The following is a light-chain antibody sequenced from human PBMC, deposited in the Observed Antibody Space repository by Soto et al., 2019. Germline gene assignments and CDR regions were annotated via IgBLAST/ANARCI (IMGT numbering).Light chain of an antibody. CDR1: QSVSSS. V-gene: IGKV3-15*01. CDR2: GAS. CDR3: QQRSNWPLT. Sequence: EIVMTQSPSTLSVSPGERATLSCRTSQSVSSSLAWYQQKPGQAPSLLIYGASTRATGIPARFSGSGSGTEFTLTISSLEPEDFAVYYCQQRSNWPLTFGGGTKVDIK. J-gene: IGKJ4*01.